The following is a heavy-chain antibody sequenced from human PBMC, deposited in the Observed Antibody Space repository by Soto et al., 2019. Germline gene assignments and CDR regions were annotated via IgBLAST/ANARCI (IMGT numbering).Heavy chain of an antibody. J-gene: IGHJ4*02. D-gene: IGHD1-7*01. CDR2: IYFRGNS. CDR3: ARSGGTNSWYGVFDF. CDR1: GDSITSSPYY. V-gene: IGHV4-30-4*01. Sequence: QVQLQQSGPGLVKPSQTLSVTCTVSGDSITSSPYYWSWVRQLPGRGLEWIGYIYFRGNSYYNPSLKSRVTISLDRSKIQFSLELNSVTAADTALYFCARSGGTNSWYGVFDFWGQGTLVNVYS.